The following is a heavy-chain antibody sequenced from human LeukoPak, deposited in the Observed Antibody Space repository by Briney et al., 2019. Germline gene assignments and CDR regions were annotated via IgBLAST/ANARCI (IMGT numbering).Heavy chain of an antibody. CDR3: AKEPASGSCFDY. CDR2: ISGSGGST. V-gene: IGHV3-23*01. D-gene: IGHD3-10*01. Sequence: PGGSLRLSCAASGYTFTSYAMSWVRQAPGKGLEWVSAISGSGGSTYYADSVKGRFTISRDNSKNTLYLQMNSLRAEDTALYYCAKEPASGSCFDYWGQGTLVTVSS. CDR1: GYTFTSYA. J-gene: IGHJ4*02.